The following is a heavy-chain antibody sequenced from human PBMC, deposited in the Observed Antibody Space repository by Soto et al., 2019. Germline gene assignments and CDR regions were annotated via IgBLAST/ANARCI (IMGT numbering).Heavy chain of an antibody. CDR3: ARDSGPAGGGACDI. D-gene: IGHD6-25*01. CDR1: GFTFSTHA. V-gene: IGHV3-23*01. Sequence: EVQLLESGGGLVQPGGSLRLSCAASGFTFSTHAMIWVRQAPGKGLNWVSTVDVGGGSTYYTDSVKGRFTVSRDNSKNTVYLPRNTLRAEVTAIYFCARDSGPAGGGACDIWGQGTMVNVSS. CDR2: VDVGGGST. J-gene: IGHJ3*02.